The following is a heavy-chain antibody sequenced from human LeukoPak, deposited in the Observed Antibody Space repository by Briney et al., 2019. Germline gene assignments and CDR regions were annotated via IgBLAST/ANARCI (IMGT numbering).Heavy chain of an antibody. CDR3: PKDLTSDFGGGFDP. J-gene: IGHJ5*02. Sequence: GGSLRLSCAASGFTFNDYAMYWVRQTPGKGLEWVTLISYDGYDKSYADSVRGRFTISRDNSKNTLYLQMDSLRSEDTAVYYCPKDLTSDFGGGFDPWGQGTLVTVSS. CDR1: GFTFNDYA. V-gene: IGHV3-30-3*01. D-gene: IGHD3-10*01. CDR2: ISYDGYDK.